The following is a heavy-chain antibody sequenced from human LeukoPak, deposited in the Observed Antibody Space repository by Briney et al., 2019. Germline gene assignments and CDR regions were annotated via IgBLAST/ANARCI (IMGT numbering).Heavy chain of an antibody. D-gene: IGHD1-26*01. CDR3: ARQSSGSYYYYYYYMDV. Sequence: PSETLSLTCTVSGGTIGSSSYYWGWIRQPPGKGLEWIGSIYYSGSTYYNPSLKSRVTISVDTSKNQFSLKLSFVTAADTAVYYCARQSSGSYYYYYYYMDVWGKGTTVTISS. CDR1: GGTIGSSSYY. J-gene: IGHJ6*03. V-gene: IGHV4-39*01. CDR2: IYYSGST.